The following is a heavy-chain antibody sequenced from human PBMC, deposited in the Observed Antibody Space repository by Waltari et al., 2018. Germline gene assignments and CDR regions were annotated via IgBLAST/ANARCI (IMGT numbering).Heavy chain of an antibody. D-gene: IGHD3-10*01. CDR1: GGSISSGSYY. CDR2: IYTSGST. J-gene: IGHJ4*02. Sequence: QVQLQESGPGLVKPSQTLSLTCTVSGGSISSGSYYWSWIRQPAGKGLEWIGRIYTSGSTNYNPSLKSRVTISVDTSKNQFSLKLSSVTAADTAVYYCERGGRGVGFGYWGQGTLVTVSS. CDR3: ERGGRGVGFGY. V-gene: IGHV4-61*02.